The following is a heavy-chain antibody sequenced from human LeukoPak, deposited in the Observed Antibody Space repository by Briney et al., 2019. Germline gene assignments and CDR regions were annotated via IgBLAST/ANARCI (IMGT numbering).Heavy chain of an antibody. CDR2: ISSSSSYI. Sequence: GWSLRLPHPPSLFTLSNHKKILLRQAPGKGLEWVSSISSSSSYIYYADSVKGRFTISRDNAKNSLYLQMNSLRAEDTAVYYCARREQQLVRRYFQHWGQGTLVTVSS. CDR1: LFTLSNHK. D-gene: IGHD6-13*01. V-gene: IGHV3-21*01. CDR3: ARREQQLVRRYFQH. J-gene: IGHJ1*01.